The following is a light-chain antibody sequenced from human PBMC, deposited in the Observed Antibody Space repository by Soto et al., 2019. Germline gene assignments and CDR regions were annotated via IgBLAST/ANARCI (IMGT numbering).Light chain of an antibody. V-gene: IGLV2-11*01. Sequence: QSALTQPRSVSASPGRSVTISCTGTSSDVGSYNYVTWYQQHPGRAPRLVLYDVSKRPSGVPDRISGSKSGNTASLTISGLQSEDEADYYCSSYAGNFRPVFGTGTKLTVL. J-gene: IGLJ1*01. CDR1: SSDVGSYNY. CDR3: SSYAGNFRPV. CDR2: DVS.